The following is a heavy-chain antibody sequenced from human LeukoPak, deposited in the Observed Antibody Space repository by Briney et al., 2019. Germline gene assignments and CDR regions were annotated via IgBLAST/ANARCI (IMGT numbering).Heavy chain of an antibody. D-gene: IGHD6-19*01. CDR3: ARVRVGAVAGTVLGY. V-gene: IGHV3-7*01. J-gene: IGHJ4*02. CDR1: GFTFSSYW. Sequence: GGSLRLSCAASGFTFSSYWMSWVRQAPGKGLEWVANIKQDGSEKYYVDSVKGRFTISRDNAKNSLYLQMNSLRAEDTAVYYCARVRVGAVAGTVLGYWGQGTLVTVSS. CDR2: IKQDGSEK.